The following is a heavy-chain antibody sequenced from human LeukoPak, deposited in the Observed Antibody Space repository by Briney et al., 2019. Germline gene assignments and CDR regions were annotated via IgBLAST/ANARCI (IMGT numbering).Heavy chain of an antibody. CDR3: AKSLSGGGYYFEY. Sequence: PGGSLRLSCAASGFTFSNYAMSWVRQAPGKGLEWVSGISDSGGSTYYADPVKGRFTISRDNSKNTLYLQMNSLRAEDTAVYYCAKSLSGGGYYFEYWGQGTLVTVSS. J-gene: IGHJ4*02. CDR1: GFTFSNYA. V-gene: IGHV3-23*01. D-gene: IGHD3-10*01. CDR2: ISDSGGST.